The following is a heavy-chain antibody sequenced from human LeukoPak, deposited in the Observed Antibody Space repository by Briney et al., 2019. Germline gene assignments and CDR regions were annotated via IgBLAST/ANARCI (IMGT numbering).Heavy chain of an antibody. CDR1: GFTFSSYG. D-gene: IGHD2/OR15-2a*01. J-gene: IGHJ4*02. CDR2: TWYDESKK. CDR3: AKVKYDNSTPYH. Sequence: GGSLRLSCAASGFTFSSYGMHWVRQAPGKGLEWVACTWYDESKKYYADSVKGRFTISRDNSKNTVYLQMNSLTLEDTAVYYCAKVKYDNSTPYHWGQGTLVTVSS. V-gene: IGHV3-30*02.